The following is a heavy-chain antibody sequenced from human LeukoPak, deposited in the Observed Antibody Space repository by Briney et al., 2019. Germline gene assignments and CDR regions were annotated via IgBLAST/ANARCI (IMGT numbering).Heavy chain of an antibody. CDR3: ARGYGMITFGGVIVMPYYFDY. Sequence: SETLSLTCAVYGGSFSGYYWSWIRQPPGKGLEWIGEINHSGSTNYNPSLKSRVTISVDTSKNQFSLKLSSVTAADTAVYYCARGYGMITFGGVIVMPYYFDYWGQGTLVTVSS. D-gene: IGHD3-16*02. CDR2: INHSGST. CDR1: GGSFSGYY. V-gene: IGHV4-34*01. J-gene: IGHJ4*02.